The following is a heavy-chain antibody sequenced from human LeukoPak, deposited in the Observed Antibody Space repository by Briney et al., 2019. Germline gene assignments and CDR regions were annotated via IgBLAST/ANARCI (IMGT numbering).Heavy chain of an antibody. CDR3: ARGWEQYNYGRYFDY. J-gene: IGHJ4*02. Sequence: SETLSLTCTVSGGSITSGGYYWSWIRQHPGKGLEWVGYIYYSGSTHYNPSLESRLTISVDTSKNQFSLKLSSVTAADTALYYCARGWEQYNYGRYFDYWGREPWSPSPQ. CDR2: IYYSGST. D-gene: IGHD5-24*01. CDR1: GGSITSGGYY. V-gene: IGHV4-31*03.